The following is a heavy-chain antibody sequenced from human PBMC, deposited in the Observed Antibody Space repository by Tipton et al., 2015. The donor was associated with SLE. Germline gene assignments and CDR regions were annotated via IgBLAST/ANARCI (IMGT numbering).Heavy chain of an antibody. Sequence: TLSLTCNVSGGSISSYYWSWIRQPPGKGLEWIGYLYYSGSTNYNPSLKSRVTTSVDTSKNQFSLKLSSVTAADTAGYYCARGVQQLMPFDYWGQGTLVTVSS. D-gene: IGHD6-13*01. J-gene: IGHJ4*02. CDR1: GGSISSYY. CDR3: ARGVQQLMPFDY. CDR2: LYYSGST. V-gene: IGHV4-59*01.